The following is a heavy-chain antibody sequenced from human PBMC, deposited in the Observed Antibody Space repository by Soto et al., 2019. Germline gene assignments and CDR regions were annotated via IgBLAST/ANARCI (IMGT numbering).Heavy chain of an antibody. J-gene: IGHJ4*02. Sequence: QVHLVQSGAEVKKPGASVKVSCKASGYTFTSYGITWVRQAPGQGLEWMGWISAHNGNTDYAQKLQGRVIVTRDTSTSTAYMELMSLIADDTAVYYCARGRYGDYWGKGALVTVSS. CDR3: ARGRYGDY. V-gene: IGHV1-18*01. D-gene: IGHD1-1*01. CDR2: ISAHNGNT. CDR1: GYTFTSYG.